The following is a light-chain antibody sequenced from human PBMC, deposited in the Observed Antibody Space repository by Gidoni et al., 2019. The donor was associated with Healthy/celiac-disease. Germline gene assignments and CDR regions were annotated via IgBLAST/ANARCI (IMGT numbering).Light chain of an antibody. CDR2: QGS. Sequence: SYELNQPPSVSVSPGQTASITRSGDKLGDKYACWYQQKPGQSPVLVIYQGSKRPSGIPERFSGSNSGNTATLTISGTQAMDEADYDCQAWDSSIVVVGGGTKLTGL. CDR1: KLGDKY. CDR3: QAWDSSIVV. V-gene: IGLV3-1*01. J-gene: IGLJ2*01.